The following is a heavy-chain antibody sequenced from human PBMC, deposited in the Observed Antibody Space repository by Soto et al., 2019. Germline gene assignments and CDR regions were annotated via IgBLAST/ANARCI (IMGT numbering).Heavy chain of an antibody. V-gene: IGHV3-48*01. CDR2: ISSSGSTI. CDR3: ARDPDSRGWDNWFDP. D-gene: IGHD6-19*01. CDR1: GFTFSSYS. J-gene: IGHJ5*02. Sequence: EVQLVESGGGLVQPGGSLRLSCAASGFTFSSYSMNWVRQAPGKGLEWVSYISSSGSTIYYADSVKGRFTISRDNAKNSLYLQMNSLRAEDTAVYYCARDPDSRGWDNWFDPWGQGTLVTVSS.